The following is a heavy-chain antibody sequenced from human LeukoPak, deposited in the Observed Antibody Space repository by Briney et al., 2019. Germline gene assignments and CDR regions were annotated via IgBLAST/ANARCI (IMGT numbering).Heavy chain of an antibody. CDR2: ISGSGGNT. V-gene: IGHV3-23*01. CDR1: GITLSNYG. J-gene: IGHJ4*02. CDR3: AKRGVVIRVFLVGFHKEASYFDS. D-gene: IGHD3-10*01. Sequence: GGSLRLSCAVSGITLSNYGMSWVRQVPGKGLEWVAGISGSGGNTYYAYSVKGRFTISRDKSKNTLYLQMNSLRAEDTAVYFCAKRGVVIRVFLVGFHKEASYFDSWGQGALVTVSS.